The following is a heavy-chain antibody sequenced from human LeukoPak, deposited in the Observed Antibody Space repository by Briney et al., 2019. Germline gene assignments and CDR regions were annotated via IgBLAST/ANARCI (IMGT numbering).Heavy chain of an antibody. CDR1: GFTFSSYE. D-gene: IGHD2-21*02. Sequence: GGSLRLSCAASGFTFSSYEMNWVRQAPGKGLEWVSYISSSGSTIYYADSVKGRFTISRDNAKNSLYLQMNSLRAEDTAVYHCARGSHCGGDCYPPRIDYWGQGTLVTVSS. CDR2: ISSSGSTI. J-gene: IGHJ4*02. CDR3: ARGSHCGGDCYPPRIDY. V-gene: IGHV3-48*03.